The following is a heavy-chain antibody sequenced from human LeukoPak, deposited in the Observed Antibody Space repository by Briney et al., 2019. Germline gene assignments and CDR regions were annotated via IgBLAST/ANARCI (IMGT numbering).Heavy chain of an antibody. Sequence: ASVKVSFTASGYTFTIYYMHWVRQAPGQGLEWMGIINPSGGSTSYAQKFQGRVTMTRDTSTSTVYMELSSLRSEDTAVYYCARAYSSRWAYYFDYWGQGTLVTVSS. CDR2: INPSGGST. D-gene: IGHD6-13*01. CDR3: ARAYSSRWAYYFDY. CDR1: GYTFTIYY. V-gene: IGHV1-46*01. J-gene: IGHJ4*02.